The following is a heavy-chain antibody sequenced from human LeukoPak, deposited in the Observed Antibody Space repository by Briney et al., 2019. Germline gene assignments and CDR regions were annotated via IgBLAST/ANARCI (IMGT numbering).Heavy chain of an antibody. CDR3: ARGGTFVSDY. Sequence: GGSLRLSCAASGFTFSTFWMSWVRQAPGKGLEWVANIKEDGSEKYYVDSMKGRFTVSRDNAKNSLYLQMDSLRAEDTAVYYCARGGTFVSDYWGQGTLVTVSS. J-gene: IGHJ4*02. CDR1: GFTFSTFW. D-gene: IGHD1-1*01. V-gene: IGHV3-7*01. CDR2: IKEDGSEK.